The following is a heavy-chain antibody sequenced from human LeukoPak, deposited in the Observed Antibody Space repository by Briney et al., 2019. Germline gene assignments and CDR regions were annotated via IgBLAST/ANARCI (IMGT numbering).Heavy chain of an antibody. CDR1: GYTFTSYG. V-gene: IGHV1-18*01. Sequence: ASVKVSCKASGYTFTSYGISWVRQAPGQGPEWMGWISSYNGNTNYAQKLQGRVTMTTDTSTSTAYMELRSLRSDDTAVYYCARGTAIDIVVVPAAPDYWGQGTLVTVSS. D-gene: IGHD2-2*01. J-gene: IGHJ4*02. CDR3: ARGTAIDIVVVPAAPDY. CDR2: ISSYNGNT.